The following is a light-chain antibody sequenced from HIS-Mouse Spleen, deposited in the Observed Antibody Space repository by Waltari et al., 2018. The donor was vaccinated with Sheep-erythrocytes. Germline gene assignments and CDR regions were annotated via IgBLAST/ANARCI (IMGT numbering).Light chain of an antibody. CDR3: CSYACSYTLV. CDR2: DVS. J-gene: IGLJ2*01. Sequence: QSALTQPRSVSGSPGQSVTISCTGTSSDVGGYNYVSWYQQHPGKAPKLMIYDVSKRPSGVPDRFSGSKPGTTASLTISGLQAEDEADYYCCSYACSYTLVFGGGTKLTVL. CDR1: SSDVGGYNY. V-gene: IGLV2-11*01.